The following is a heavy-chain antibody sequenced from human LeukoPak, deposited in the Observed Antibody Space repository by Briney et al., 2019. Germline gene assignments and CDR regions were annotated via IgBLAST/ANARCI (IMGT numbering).Heavy chain of an antibody. V-gene: IGHV1-2*02. J-gene: IGHJ4*02. CDR3: ARAFSSSWYGPGDC. CDR2: INPNSGGT. CDR1: GYTFTGYY. Sequence: GASVKVSCKASGYTFTGYYIHWVRQAPGQGLEWMGWINPNSGGTNYAQNFQGRVTMTRGTSISTAYMELSRLRSDDTAVYYCARAFSSSWYGPGDCWGQGTLVTVSS. D-gene: IGHD6-13*01.